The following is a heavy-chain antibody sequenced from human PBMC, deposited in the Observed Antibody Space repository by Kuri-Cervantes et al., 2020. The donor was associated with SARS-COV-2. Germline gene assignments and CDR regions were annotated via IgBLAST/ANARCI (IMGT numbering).Heavy chain of an antibody. Sequence: ASVKVSCKASGYTFTGYYMHWVRQAPGQGLEWMGWINPNSGGTNYAQKFQGRVIMTRDTSISTAYMELSRLRSDDTAVYYCARGMGHRQRYSGSYLAAFDIWGQGTMVTVSS. D-gene: IGHD1-26*01. V-gene: IGHV1-2*02. CDR1: GYTFTGYY. CDR2: INPNSGGT. J-gene: IGHJ3*02. CDR3: ARGMGHRQRYSGSYLAAFDI.